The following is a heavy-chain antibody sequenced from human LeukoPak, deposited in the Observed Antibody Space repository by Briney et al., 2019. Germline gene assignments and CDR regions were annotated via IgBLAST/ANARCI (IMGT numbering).Heavy chain of an antibody. CDR3: ARDCPSCTVAFDI. V-gene: IGHV3-48*01. D-gene: IGHD2-2*01. J-gene: IGHJ3*02. CDR2: ISSSSSTI. Sequence: PGGSLRLSCAASGFTFSSYAMSWVRQAPGKGLEWVSYISSSSSTIYYADSVKGRFTISRDNAKNSLYLQMNSLRAEDTAVYYCARDCPSCTVAFDIWGQGTMVTVSS. CDR1: GFTFSSYA.